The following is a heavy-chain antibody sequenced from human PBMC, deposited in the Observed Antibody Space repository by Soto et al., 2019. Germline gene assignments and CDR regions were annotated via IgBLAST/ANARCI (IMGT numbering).Heavy chain of an antibody. Sequence: PGGSLRLSCAASGFIFENFGMSWVRQARGKGLEWISSISGSGFKKYYADSVKGRFTISRDNSKSTVYLELNNLSAEDTAVYHCAKNQGVELVPLATVDWFDPWGQGSVVTV. CDR2: ISGSGFKK. CDR3: AKNQGVELVPLATVDWFDP. J-gene: IGHJ5*02. D-gene: IGHD1-26*01. V-gene: IGHV3-23*01. CDR1: GFIFENFG.